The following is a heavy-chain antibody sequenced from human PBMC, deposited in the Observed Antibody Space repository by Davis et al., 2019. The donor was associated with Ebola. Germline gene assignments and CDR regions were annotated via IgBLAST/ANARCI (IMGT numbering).Heavy chain of an antibody. CDR3: ATSLHYDSSGYWSYYFDS. Sequence: PGGSLRLSCAASGFTFSSYAMSWVRQAPGKGLEWVSTLSGTGGGSTYYADSVKGRFTISRDNAKNSLYLQMNSLRDEDTAVYYCATSLHYDSSGYWSYYFDSWGQGTLVTVSS. CDR2: LSGTGGGST. V-gene: IGHV3-23*01. CDR1: GFTFSSYA. J-gene: IGHJ4*02. D-gene: IGHD3-22*01.